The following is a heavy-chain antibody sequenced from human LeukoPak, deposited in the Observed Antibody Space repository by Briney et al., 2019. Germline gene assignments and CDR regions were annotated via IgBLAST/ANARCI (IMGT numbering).Heavy chain of an antibody. J-gene: IGHJ6*04. CDR1: GFTFSDYY. CDR3: AELGITMIGGV. V-gene: IGHV3-11*04. Sequence: GGSLRLSCAASGFTFSDYYMSWIRQAPGKGLEWISYISISGTTIYYADSVKGRFTISRDNAKNSLYLQMNSLRAEDTAVYYCAELGITMIGGVWGKGTTVTISS. D-gene: IGHD3-10*02. CDR2: ISISGTTI.